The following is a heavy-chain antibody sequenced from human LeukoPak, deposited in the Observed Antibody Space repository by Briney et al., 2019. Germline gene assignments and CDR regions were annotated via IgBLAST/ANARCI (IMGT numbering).Heavy chain of an antibody. J-gene: IGHJ4*02. CDR3: ARSRYNWNAPTYFNY. V-gene: IGHV5-51*01. CDR1: GYSFTAYW. D-gene: IGHD1-20*01. CDR2: IYPGDSDT. Sequence: GESPKISCQGSGYSFTAYWIGWVRQMPGKGLEWMGIIYPGDSDTRYSPSFQGQVTISADKSISTAYLQWSSLKASDTAMYYCARSRYNWNAPTYFNYWGQGTLVTVSS.